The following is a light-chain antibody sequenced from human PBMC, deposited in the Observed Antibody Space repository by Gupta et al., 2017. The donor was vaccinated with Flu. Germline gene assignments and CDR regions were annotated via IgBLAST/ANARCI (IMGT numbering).Light chain of an antibody. CDR3: TSDTSSSWV. Sequence: QSALTQPASVSGSPGQSITISCTGTSSDGGGYNYVSWYQQHPGKAPKLMIYEVRNRTAAGATRFSGSTSGTTAALTIAGRQAEAEDDYYYTSDTSSSWVFGGGTKLTVL. CDR2: EVR. J-gene: IGLJ3*02. V-gene: IGLV2-14*01. CDR1: SSDGGGYNY.